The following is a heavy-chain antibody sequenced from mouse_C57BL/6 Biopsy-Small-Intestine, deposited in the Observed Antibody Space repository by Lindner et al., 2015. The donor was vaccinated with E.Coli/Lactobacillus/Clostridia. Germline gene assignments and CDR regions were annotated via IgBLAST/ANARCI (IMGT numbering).Heavy chain of an antibody. CDR3: ARVWDEYFDV. V-gene: IGHV1-63*01. J-gene: IGHJ1*03. D-gene: IGHD4-1*01. CDR1: GYTFTNYW. Sequence: VQLQESGAELVRPGTSVKMSCKASGYTFTNYWIGWAKQRPGHGLEWIGDIYPGGGYTNYNEKFKGKATLTADKSSSTAYMQFSSLTSEDSAIYYCARVWDEYFDVWGTGTTVTVSS. CDR2: IYPGGGYT.